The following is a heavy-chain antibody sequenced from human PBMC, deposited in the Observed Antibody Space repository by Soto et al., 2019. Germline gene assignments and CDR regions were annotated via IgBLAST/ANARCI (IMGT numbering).Heavy chain of an antibody. CDR2: IYHSGST. J-gene: IGHJ6*02. Sequence: PSETLSLTCAVSGGSISSGGYSWSWIRQPPGKGLEWIGYIYHSGSTYYNPSLKSRVTISVDKSKNQFSLKLSSVTAADTAVYYCAKGDDFWSGYYVRYYYYGMDVWGQGTTVTVSS. D-gene: IGHD3-3*01. V-gene: IGHV4-30-2*01. CDR1: GGSISSGGYS. CDR3: AKGDDFWSGYYVRYYYYGMDV.